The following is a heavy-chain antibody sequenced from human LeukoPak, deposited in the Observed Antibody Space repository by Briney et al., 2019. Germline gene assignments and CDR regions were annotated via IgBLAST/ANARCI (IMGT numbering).Heavy chain of an antibody. CDR2: DGSND. Sequence: DGSNDYFADSVKGRFIISRDNSKNTLSLQMNSLRAEDTAVYYCARSPTYDFWSGYYPLDYWGQGTLVTVSS. J-gene: IGHJ4*02. V-gene: IGHV3-30-3*01. CDR3: ARSPTYDFWSGYYPLDY. D-gene: IGHD3-3*01.